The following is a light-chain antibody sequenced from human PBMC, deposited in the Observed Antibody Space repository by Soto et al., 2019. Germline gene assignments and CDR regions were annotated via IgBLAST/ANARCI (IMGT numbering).Light chain of an antibody. V-gene: IGLV7-43*01. CDR3: LLFDGDAWV. J-gene: IGLJ3*02. CDR1: TGAVTSGYY. Sequence: QTVVTQEPSLTVSPGGTVTLTCASSTGAVTSGYYPNWFQQKAGQAPRVLIYSTSNKHSWTPARFSGSLLGGKAALTLSGVQPEDEAEYYCLLFDGDAWVFGGGTQLTVL. CDR2: STS.